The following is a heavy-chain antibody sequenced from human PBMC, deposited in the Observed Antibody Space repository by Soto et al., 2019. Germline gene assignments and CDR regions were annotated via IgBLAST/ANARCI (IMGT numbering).Heavy chain of an antibody. V-gene: IGHV4-31*03. Sequence: PSQKLYLTYTVSGGSISSGGDYWSCIRQHPGKGLEWIGYIYYSGSTYYNPSLKSRVTISVDTSKNQFSLKLSSVTAADTAVYYCARNDYGDYETDYWGQGTLVTVS. CDR3: ARNDYGDYETDY. J-gene: IGHJ4*02. D-gene: IGHD4-17*01. CDR2: IYYSGST. CDR1: GGSISSGGDY.